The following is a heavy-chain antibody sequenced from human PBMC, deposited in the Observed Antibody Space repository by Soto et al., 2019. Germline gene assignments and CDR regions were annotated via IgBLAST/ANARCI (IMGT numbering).Heavy chain of an antibody. D-gene: IGHD5-12*01. CDR3: ARERAKNYYYYGMDV. CDR1: GGTFSSYA. CDR2: IIPIFGTA. V-gene: IGHV1-69*13. J-gene: IGHJ6*02. Sequence: GASVKVSCKASGGTFSSYAISWVRQAPGQGLEWMGGIIPIFGTANYAQKFQGRVTITADESTSTAYMELSSLRSEDTAVYYCARERAKNYYYYGMDVWGQGTTVTVSS.